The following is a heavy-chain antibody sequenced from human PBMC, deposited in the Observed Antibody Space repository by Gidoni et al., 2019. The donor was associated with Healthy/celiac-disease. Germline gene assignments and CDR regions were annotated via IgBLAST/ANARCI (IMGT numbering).Heavy chain of an antibody. CDR2: ISGSGGST. J-gene: IGHJ4*02. CDR3: ANMTTVVTPIDY. D-gene: IGHD4-17*01. Sequence: EVQLLESGGGLVQPGGSLRLSCAASGLPFSSYAMRWFRQAPGKGLEWVSAISGSGGSTYYAHSLKGRFTIPRANSKNTLYLQLNILRAEDTAVYYCANMTTVVTPIDYWGQGTLVTVSS. V-gene: IGHV3-23*01. CDR1: GLPFSSYA.